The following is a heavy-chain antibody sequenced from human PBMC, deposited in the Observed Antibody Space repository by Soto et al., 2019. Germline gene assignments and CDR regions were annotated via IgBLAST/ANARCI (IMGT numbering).Heavy chain of an antibody. CDR3: ARERRGGGYYGPGSYAYFDY. V-gene: IGHV4-34*01. CDR2: INHSGST. Sequence: PSETLSLTCAVYGGSFSGYYWSWIRQPPGKGLEWIGEINHSGSTNYNPSLKSRVTISVDTSKNQFSLRLSSVTAADTAVYYCARERRGGGYYGPGSYAYFDYWGQGTLVTVSS. CDR1: GGSFSGYY. D-gene: IGHD3-10*01. J-gene: IGHJ4*02.